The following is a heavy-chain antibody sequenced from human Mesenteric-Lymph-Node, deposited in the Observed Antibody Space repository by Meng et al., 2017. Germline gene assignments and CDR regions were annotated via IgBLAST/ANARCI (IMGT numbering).Heavy chain of an antibody. CDR3: AKDPGYGLGTYYGDY. J-gene: IGHJ4*02. V-gene: IGHV3-66*02. D-gene: IGHD3-10*01. CDR2: IHSGGST. Sequence: GESLKISCAASGFNVSSNYMSWVRQAPGKGLEWVSVIHSGGSTYYADSVKGRFTISRDNSKNTLYLQMNTLGAEDTALYYCAKDPGYGLGTYYGDYWGQGTLVTVSS. CDR1: GFNVSSNY.